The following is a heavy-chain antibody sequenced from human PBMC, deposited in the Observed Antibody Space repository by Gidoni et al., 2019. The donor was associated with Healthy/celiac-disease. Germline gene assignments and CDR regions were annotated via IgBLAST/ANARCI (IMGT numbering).Heavy chain of an antibody. V-gene: IGHV3-15*01. Sequence: EVKLVESGGGMVKPCGSLRLPCAASGLPAHNACMSWVRQAPGKALEWVGRIKSKTDGGTTDYAAPVKGRFTISRDDSKNTLYLQMNSLKTEDTAVYYCTTGVPYYYDSSGYYYVIWGQGTLVTVSS. CDR3: TTGVPYYYDSSGYYYVI. CDR2: IKSKTDGGTT. J-gene: IGHJ4*02. CDR1: GLPAHNAC. D-gene: IGHD3-22*01.